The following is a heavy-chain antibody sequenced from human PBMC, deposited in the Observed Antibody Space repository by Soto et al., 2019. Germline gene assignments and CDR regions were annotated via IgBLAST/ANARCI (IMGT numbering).Heavy chain of an antibody. J-gene: IGHJ4*02. CDR3: AKDRKDIVATIYSSSRARQWYYFDY. V-gene: IGHV3-23*01. CDR1: GFTFSSYA. D-gene: IGHD5-12*01. Sequence: GGSLRLSCAASGFTFSSYAMSWVRQAPGKGLEWVSAISGNGGSTYYADSVKGRFTISRDNSKNMLYLQMNSLRAEDTAVYYCAKDRKDIVATIYSSSRARQWYYFDYWGQGTLVTVSS. CDR2: ISGNGGST.